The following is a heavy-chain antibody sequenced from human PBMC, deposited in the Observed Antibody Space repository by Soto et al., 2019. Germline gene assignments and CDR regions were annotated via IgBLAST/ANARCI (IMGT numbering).Heavy chain of an antibody. CDR2: INPSGGST. CDR1: GYTFTSYY. J-gene: IGHJ5*02. Sequence: ASVKVSCKASGYTFTSYYMHWVRQAPGQGLEWMGIINPSGGSTSYAQKFQGRVTMTRDTSTSTVYMELSSLRSEDTAVYYCASSIAAAGTRINWFDPWGQGTLVTVSS. V-gene: IGHV1-46*03. D-gene: IGHD6-13*01. CDR3: ASSIAAAGTRINWFDP.